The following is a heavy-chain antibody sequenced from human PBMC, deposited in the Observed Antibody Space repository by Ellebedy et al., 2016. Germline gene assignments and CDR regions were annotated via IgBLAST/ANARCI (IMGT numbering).Heavy chain of an antibody. J-gene: IGHJ4*02. V-gene: IGHV3-23*01. Sequence: GGSLRLSCAASGFTLTNYAMTWIRQAAGEGLEWVSAITGETGTTYYADSVKGRFTISRDNSRNTLYLQMNSLRVEDTALYYCVKGASSGSWVTMEYWGQGALVTVSS. D-gene: IGHD6-13*01. CDR2: ITGETGTT. CDR1: GFTLTNYA. CDR3: VKGASSGSWVTMEY.